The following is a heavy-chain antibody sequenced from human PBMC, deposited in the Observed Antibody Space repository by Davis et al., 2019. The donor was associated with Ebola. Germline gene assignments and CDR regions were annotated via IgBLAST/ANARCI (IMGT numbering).Heavy chain of an antibody. J-gene: IGHJ6*02. CDR1: GGTFSSYD. CDR3: ARGIVVDFYYYYYGMDV. V-gene: IGHV1-18*01. D-gene: IGHD2-2*01. CDR2: ISAYNGNT. Sequence: ASVKVSCKASGGTFSSYDISWVRQAPGQGLEWMGWISAYNGNTNYAQKLQGRVTMTTDTSTSTAYMELRSLRSDDTAVYYCARGIVVDFYYYYYGMDVWGQGTTVTVSS.